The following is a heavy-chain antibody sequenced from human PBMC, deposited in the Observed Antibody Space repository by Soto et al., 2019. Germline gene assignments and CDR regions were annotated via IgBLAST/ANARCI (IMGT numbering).Heavy chain of an antibody. D-gene: IGHD3-9*01. CDR2: ISSSGSTI. V-gene: IGHV3-11*01. J-gene: IGHJ5*02. Sequence: GGSLGLSCAASGSTFSDYYMSWIRQAPGKGLEWVSYISSSGSTIYYADSVKGRFTISRDNAKNSLYLQMNGLRAEDTAVYYCARMGIFDILTGLDWFDPWGQGTLVTVSS. CDR3: ARMGIFDILTGLDWFDP. CDR1: GSTFSDYY.